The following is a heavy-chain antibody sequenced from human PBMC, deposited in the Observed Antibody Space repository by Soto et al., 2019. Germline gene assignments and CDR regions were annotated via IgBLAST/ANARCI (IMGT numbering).Heavy chain of an antibody. V-gene: IGHV3-15*01. Sequence: PGGSLRLSCVASGLTVSGKKYMAWVRQAPGKGPEWVGRIKSYTNGGTTDYAAPVKGRFAISRDDSKNTLYLQMNSLKTEDAGVYYCTTDDPINKYWGQGTMVTVYS. CDR2: IKSYTNGGTT. J-gene: IGHJ4*02. CDR3: TTDDPINKY. CDR1: GLTVSGKKY.